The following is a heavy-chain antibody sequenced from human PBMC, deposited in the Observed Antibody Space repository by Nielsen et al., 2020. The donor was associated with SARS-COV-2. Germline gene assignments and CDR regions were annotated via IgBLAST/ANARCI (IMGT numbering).Heavy chain of an antibody. CDR1: GYSFTSYW. V-gene: IGHV5-51*01. J-gene: IGHJ6*02. Sequence: GESLKISCKGSGYSFTSYWIGWVRQMPGEGLEWMGIIYPGDSDTRYSPSFQGQVTISADKSISTAYLQWSSLKASDTAMYYCASGADYAAYGGDPDYGMDVWGQGTTVTVSS. D-gene: IGHD4-23*01. CDR2: IYPGDSDT. CDR3: ASGADYAAYGGDPDYGMDV.